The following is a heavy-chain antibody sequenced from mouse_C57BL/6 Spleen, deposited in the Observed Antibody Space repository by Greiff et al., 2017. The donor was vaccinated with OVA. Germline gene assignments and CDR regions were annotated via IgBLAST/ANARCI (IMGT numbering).Heavy chain of an antibody. Sequence: EVKVEESGPGLVKPSQSLSLTCSVTGYSITSGYYWNWIRQFPGNKLEWMGYISYDGSNNYNPSLKNRISITRDTSKNQFFLKLNSVTTEDTATYYCARGPLRGFAYWGQGTLVTVSA. CDR3: ARGPLRGFAY. CDR2: ISYDGSN. J-gene: IGHJ3*01. CDR1: GYSITSGYY. V-gene: IGHV3-6*01. D-gene: IGHD1-1*01.